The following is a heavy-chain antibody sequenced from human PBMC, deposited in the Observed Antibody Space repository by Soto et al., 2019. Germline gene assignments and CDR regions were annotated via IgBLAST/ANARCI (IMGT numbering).Heavy chain of an antibody. CDR2: IGGLGSDT. CDR3: AKDAVPYNGKWDWFDS. CDR1: RFRFSDFA. V-gene: IGHV3-23*01. D-gene: IGHD1-20*01. J-gene: IGHJ5*01. Sequence: DVQLLESGGGLVQPGGSLTLSCAASRFRFSDFAMSWVRQAPGKGLEWVSSIGGLGSDTYYADPVKGRFTISRDNSKSTRYLQMDGLRDEDTAVYYCAKDAVPYNGKWDWFDSWGQGTLVIVS.